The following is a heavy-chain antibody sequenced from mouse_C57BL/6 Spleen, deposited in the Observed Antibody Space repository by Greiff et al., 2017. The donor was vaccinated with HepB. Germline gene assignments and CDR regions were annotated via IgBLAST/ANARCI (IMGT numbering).Heavy chain of an antibody. CDR1: GYAFSSSW. CDR2: IYPGDGDT. CDR3: ARERVTTFFDY. Sequence: QVQLQQSGPELVKPGASVKISCKASGYAFSSSWMNWVKQRPGKGLEWIGRIYPGDGDTNYNGKFKGKATLTADKSSSTAYMQLSSLTSEDSAVYLCARERVTTFFDYWGQGTTLTVDS. J-gene: IGHJ2*01. D-gene: IGHD2-2*01. V-gene: IGHV1-82*01.